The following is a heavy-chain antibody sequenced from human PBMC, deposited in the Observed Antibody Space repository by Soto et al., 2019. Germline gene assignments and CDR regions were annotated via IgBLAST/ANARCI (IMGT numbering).Heavy chain of an antibody. CDR3: ATKNTYSSSNRRSYYYYYMDV. V-gene: IGHV1-24*01. Sequence: ASVKVSCKVSGYTLTELSMHWVRQAPGKGLEWMGGFDPEDGETIYAQKFQGRVTMTEDTSTDTAYMELSSLRSEDTAVYYCATKNTYSSSNRRSYYYYYMDVWGKGTTVTVSS. J-gene: IGHJ6*03. D-gene: IGHD6-6*01. CDR2: FDPEDGET. CDR1: GYTLTELS.